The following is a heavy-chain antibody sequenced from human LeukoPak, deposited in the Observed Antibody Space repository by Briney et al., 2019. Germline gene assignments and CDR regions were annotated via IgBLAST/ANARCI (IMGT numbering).Heavy chain of an antibody. V-gene: IGHV3-23*01. Sequence: GGSLRLSCAASGFTFSTYAMSWVRQAPGKGLEWVSAISGSGGSTYYADSVKGRFTISRDNSKNTLYLQMNSLRAEDTAVYYCAKDLGISGWSFDYWGQGTLVTVSS. CDR3: AKDLGISGWSFDY. J-gene: IGHJ4*02. D-gene: IGHD3-10*01. CDR1: GFTFSTYA. CDR2: ISGSGGST.